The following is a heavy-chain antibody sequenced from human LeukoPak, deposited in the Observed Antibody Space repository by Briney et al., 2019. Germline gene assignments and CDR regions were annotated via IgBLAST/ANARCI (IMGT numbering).Heavy chain of an antibody. D-gene: IGHD6-13*01. CDR2: INGGDGNT. J-gene: IGHJ4*02. CDR3: ARSGGTYASSWPDY. Sequence: GASVKVSCKTSGYSFTAYVIHWVRQAPGQRLEWMGWINGGDGNTKFSQRFQGRVTITRDTSASTAYMEVSSLRSEDTAVYYCARSGGTYASSWPDYWGQGTLVTVSS. CDR1: GYSFTAYV. V-gene: IGHV1-3*01.